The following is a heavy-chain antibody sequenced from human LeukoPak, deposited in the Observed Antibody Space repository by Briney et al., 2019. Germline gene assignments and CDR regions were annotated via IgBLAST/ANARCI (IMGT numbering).Heavy chain of an antibody. J-gene: IGHJ3*02. CDR1: GGSISIYY. V-gene: IGHV4-4*07. CDR2: IYTSGST. Sequence: PSETLSLTCTVSGGSISIYYWSWIRQPAGKGLEWIGRIYTSGSTNYNPSLKSRVTMSVDTSKNQFSLKLSSVTAADTAVYYCARDFIGYCSGGSCYAMTNAFDIWGQGTMVTVSS. D-gene: IGHD2-15*01. CDR3: ARDFIGYCSGGSCYAMTNAFDI.